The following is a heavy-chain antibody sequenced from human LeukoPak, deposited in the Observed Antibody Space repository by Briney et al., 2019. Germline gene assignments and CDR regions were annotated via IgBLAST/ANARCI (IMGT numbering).Heavy chain of an antibody. Sequence: PSETLSLTCTVSGGSISSSSYYWGWIRQPPGKGLEWIGSIYYSGSTYYNPSLKSRVTISVDTSKNQFSLKLSSVTAADTAVYYCASRFGYCSSTSYSPFDYWGQGTLVTVSS. V-gene: IGHV4-39*01. CDR3: ASRFGYCSSTSYSPFDY. CDR1: GGSISSSSYY. J-gene: IGHJ4*02. D-gene: IGHD2-2*01. CDR2: IYYSGST.